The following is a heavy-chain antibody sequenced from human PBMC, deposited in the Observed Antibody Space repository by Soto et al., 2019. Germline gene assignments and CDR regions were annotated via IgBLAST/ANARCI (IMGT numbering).Heavy chain of an antibody. CDR3: ARRGFWSGYFDY. D-gene: IGHD3-3*01. CDR2: IYYSGST. J-gene: IGHJ4*02. Sequence: QVQLQESGPGLVKPSQTLSLTCNVSGGSIGSGGYYWSWIRQHPGKGLEWIGYIYYSGSTNYSPSLKSRVTLSVDTSKNQFSLKLTSVTAADTAVYYCARRGFWSGYFDYWGRGTLVTVSS. CDR1: GGSIGSGGYY. V-gene: IGHV4-31*03.